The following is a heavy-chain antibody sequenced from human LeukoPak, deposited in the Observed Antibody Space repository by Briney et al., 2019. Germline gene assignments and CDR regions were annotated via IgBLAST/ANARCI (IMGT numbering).Heavy chain of an antibody. CDR1: GYTFTNYY. Sequence: ASVKVSCKASGYTFTNYYIHWVRQAPGQGLEWMGWINPNSGGTNYAQKFQGRVTMTRDTSISTAYMELSRLRSDDTAVYYCARGRLALVAQDAFDIWGQGTMVTVSS. V-gene: IGHV1-2*02. J-gene: IGHJ3*02. D-gene: IGHD3-16*01. CDR2: INPNSGGT. CDR3: ARGRLALVAQDAFDI.